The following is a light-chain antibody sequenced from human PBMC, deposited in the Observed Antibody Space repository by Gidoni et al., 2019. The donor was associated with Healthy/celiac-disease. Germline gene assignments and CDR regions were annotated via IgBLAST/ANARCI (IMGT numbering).Light chain of an antibody. CDR1: QSVSSN. CDR2: GAS. Sequence: EIVMTQSAATLSVSPEERATLSCRASQSVSSNLAWYQQKPGQAPRLLIYGASTRATGIPARFSGSGSGTEFTLTISSLQSEDFAVYYCQQYNNWLTFGGGTKVEIK. J-gene: IGKJ4*01. V-gene: IGKV3D-15*01. CDR3: QQYNNWLT.